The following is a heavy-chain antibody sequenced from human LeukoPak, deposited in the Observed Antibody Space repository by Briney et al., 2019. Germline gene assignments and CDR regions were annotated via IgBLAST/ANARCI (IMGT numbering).Heavy chain of an antibody. D-gene: IGHD3-16*02. Sequence: ASVKVSCKVSGYALSELSMHWVRQAPGQGLEWMGWISAYNGDTKYAQKLQGRVTMTTDTSTSTAYMELRSLRSDDTAVYYCARRLGELSLSWFDPWGQGTLVTVSS. J-gene: IGHJ5*02. CDR3: ARRLGELSLSWFDP. V-gene: IGHV1-18*01. CDR2: ISAYNGDT. CDR1: GYALSELS.